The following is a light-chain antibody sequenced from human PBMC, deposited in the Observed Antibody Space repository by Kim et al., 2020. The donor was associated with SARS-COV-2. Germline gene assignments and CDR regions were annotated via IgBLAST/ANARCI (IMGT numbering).Light chain of an antibody. J-gene: IGLJ2*01. CDR3: SAWDSSLNAVV. Sequence: ATLPCTGNSNNVGNQAASWLTHHQGHPPQVLSYRSNNRPSGISERFSASRAGNTASLTVTGLQPEDEADYYCSAWDSSLNAVVFGGGTQLTVL. CDR1: SNNVGNQA. CDR2: RSN. V-gene: IGLV10-54*04.